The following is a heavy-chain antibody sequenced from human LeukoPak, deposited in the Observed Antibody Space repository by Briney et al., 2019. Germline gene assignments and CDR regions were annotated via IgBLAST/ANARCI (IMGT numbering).Heavy chain of an antibody. D-gene: IGHD6-19*01. V-gene: IGHV3-21*01. CDR2: ISSSNSYI. CDR1: GFTFSNYS. Sequence: PGGSLRLSCAASGFTFSNYSMNWVCQAPGKGLEWVSSISSSNSYIYYADSVKGRFTISRDNAKNSLYLQMNSLRAEDTAVYYCARDWGSSGWRYYYYGMDVWGKGTTVTVSS. J-gene: IGHJ6*04. CDR3: ARDWGSSGWRYYYYGMDV.